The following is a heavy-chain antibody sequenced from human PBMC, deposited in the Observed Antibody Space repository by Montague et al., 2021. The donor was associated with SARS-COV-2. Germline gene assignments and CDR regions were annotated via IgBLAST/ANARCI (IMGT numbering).Heavy chain of an antibody. D-gene: IGHD3-9*01. Sequence: SLRLSCAASGFTFGSYEMNWVRQAPGKGLEWVSYISSSGSTIYYADSVKGRFTISRDNAKNSLYLQMNSLRAEDTAVYYCARDCAYYDILTGYSPKGGFDYWGQGTLVTVSS. V-gene: IGHV3-48*03. J-gene: IGHJ4*02. CDR3: ARDCAYYDILTGYSPKGGFDY. CDR2: ISSSGSTI. CDR1: GFTFGSYE.